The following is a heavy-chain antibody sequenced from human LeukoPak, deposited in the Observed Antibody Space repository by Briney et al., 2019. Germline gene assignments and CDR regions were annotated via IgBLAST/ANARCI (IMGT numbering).Heavy chain of an antibody. J-gene: IGHJ4*02. V-gene: IGHV3-7*01. CDR2: IKQDGSEK. CDR3: ARDKAVGPTLLDY. D-gene: IGHD1-26*01. CDR1: GFTFSGYW. Sequence: GGSLRLSCAASGFTFSGYWMSWVRQAPGKGLEWVANIKQDGSEKYFVDSVGGRFTISRDNAKSSLYLEMNSLRAEDTAVYYCARDKAVGPTLLDYWGQGTLVTVSS.